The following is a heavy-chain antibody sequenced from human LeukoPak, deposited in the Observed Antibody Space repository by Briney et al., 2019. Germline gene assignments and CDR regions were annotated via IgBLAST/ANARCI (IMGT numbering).Heavy chain of an antibody. J-gene: IGHJ4*02. CDR1: EFTFRGHW. V-gene: IGHV3-74*01. CDR2: INGDGSGT. D-gene: IGHD1-26*01. Sequence: SGGSLRLSCAASEFTFRGHWMHWVRQAPGKGLVWVSRINGDGSGTDYADSVKGRFTISRDNSKNTLDLQMNSLRAEDTAEYYCARGRRSTGDTSWYFDSWGQGTLVTVSS. CDR3: ARGRRSTGDTSWYFDS.